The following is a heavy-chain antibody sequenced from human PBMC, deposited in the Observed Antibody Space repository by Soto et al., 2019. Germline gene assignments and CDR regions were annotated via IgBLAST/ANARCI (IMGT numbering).Heavy chain of an antibody. D-gene: IGHD3-3*01. Sequence: PGGSLRLSCAASGFTFSSYSMNWVRQAPGKGLEWVSSISSSSSYIYYADSVKGRFTISRDNTKNSLYLQMNSLRAEDTAVYYCARTSYYDFWSGYYDFDYWGQGTLVTVSS. CDR2: ISSSSSYI. CDR1: GFTFSSYS. J-gene: IGHJ4*02. V-gene: IGHV3-21*01. CDR3: ARTSYYDFWSGYYDFDY.